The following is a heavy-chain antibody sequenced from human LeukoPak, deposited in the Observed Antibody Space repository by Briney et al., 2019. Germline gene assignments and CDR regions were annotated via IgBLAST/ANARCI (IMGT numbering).Heavy chain of an antibody. D-gene: IGHD1-14*01. Sequence: ASVKVSCKAFGYTFTSYYMHWVRQAPGQGLEWMGIINPSGGSTSYAQKFQGRVTMTRDTATSTVYMELSSLRAEDTAVYYCARDLLPEDFDYWGQGTLSPSPQ. J-gene: IGHJ4*02. CDR2: INPSGGST. V-gene: IGHV1-46*01. CDR3: ARDLLPEDFDY. CDR1: GYTFTSYY.